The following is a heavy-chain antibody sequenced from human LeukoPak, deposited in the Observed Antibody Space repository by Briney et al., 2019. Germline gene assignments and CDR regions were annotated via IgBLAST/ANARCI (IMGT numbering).Heavy chain of an antibody. CDR1: GYTFTGYY. Sequence: ASVKVSCKASGYTFTGYYMHWVRQAPGQGLEWMGRINPNSGGTNYAQKFQGRVTMTRDTSISTAYMELSRLRSDDTAVCYCARDLHYYDSSGYYYVQTGDYWGQGTLVTVSS. CDR3: ARDLHYYDSSGYYYVQTGDY. D-gene: IGHD3-22*01. V-gene: IGHV1-2*06. J-gene: IGHJ4*02. CDR2: INPNSGGT.